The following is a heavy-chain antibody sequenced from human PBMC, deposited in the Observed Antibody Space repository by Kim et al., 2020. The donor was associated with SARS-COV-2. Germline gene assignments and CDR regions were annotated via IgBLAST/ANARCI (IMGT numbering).Heavy chain of an antibody. D-gene: IGHD3-10*01. Sequence: TNYNPSLKSRVTIAVDTSKNQFSLKLTSVTAADTAVYFCARRNMIRGVDYWGQGTLVTVSS. CDR3: ARRNMIRGVDY. CDR2: T. J-gene: IGHJ4*02. V-gene: IGHV4-34*01.